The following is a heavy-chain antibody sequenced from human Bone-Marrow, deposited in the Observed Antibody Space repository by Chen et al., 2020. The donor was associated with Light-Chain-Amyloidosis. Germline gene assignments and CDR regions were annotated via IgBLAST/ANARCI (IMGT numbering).Heavy chain of an antibody. Sequence: QLHLQESGPGLVKPSETLSLSCSVSGGSMSSTDYNWGWIRQPPGKGLEWIGVLDFYHGGSPYYSPSLKSRVTITADTAKNQFSLNLTTVTAADTATYYCARGAVGGTTGVWGQGTLVTVSS. CDR3: ARGAVGGTTGV. D-gene: IGHD1-26*01. CDR1: GGSMSSTDYN. V-gene: IGHV4-39*07. CDR2: FYHGGSP. J-gene: IGHJ4*02.